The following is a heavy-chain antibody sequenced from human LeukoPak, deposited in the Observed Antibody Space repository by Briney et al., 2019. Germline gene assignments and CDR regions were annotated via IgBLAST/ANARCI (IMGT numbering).Heavy chain of an antibody. D-gene: IGHD3-10*01. Sequence: GGSLRLSCAASGFTFSTYGMHWVRQAPGKGLEWVALITYDGYYKYYSDSVKGRFTISSDTSKNTLSLRMNSLRAEDTAVYYCARDLSPVVRASPMGYWGQGTLVTVSS. J-gene: IGHJ4*02. V-gene: IGHV3-30*03. CDR1: GFTFSTYG. CDR2: ITYDGYYK. CDR3: ARDLSPVVRASPMGY.